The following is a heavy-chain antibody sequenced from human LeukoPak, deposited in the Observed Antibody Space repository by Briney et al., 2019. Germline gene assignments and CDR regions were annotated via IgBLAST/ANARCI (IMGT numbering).Heavy chain of an antibody. J-gene: IGHJ4*02. Sequence: SETLSLTCAVYGGSFSGYYWSWIRQPPGKGLEWIGEINHSGSTNYNPSLKSRVTISVDTSKNQFSLKLSSVTAADTAVYYCARFYRGGSYSDYWGQGTLVTVSS. D-gene: IGHD2-21*01. CDR3: ARFYRGGSYSDY. V-gene: IGHV4-34*01. CDR2: INHSGST. CDR1: GGSFSGYY.